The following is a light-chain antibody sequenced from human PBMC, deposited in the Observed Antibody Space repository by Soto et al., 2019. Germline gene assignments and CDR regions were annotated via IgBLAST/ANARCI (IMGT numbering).Light chain of an antibody. CDR3: QQYTNYPWT. CDR1: QSISSW. V-gene: IGKV1-5*01. CDR2: DVS. Sequence: DIQMTQSPPTLSASVGDRVPLPCRASQSISSWLAWYQQRPGKAPNLLIYDVSSLESGVPSRFSGSGSGTEFTLTISSLQPDDFATYYCQQYTNYPWTFGQGTKVEIK. J-gene: IGKJ1*01.